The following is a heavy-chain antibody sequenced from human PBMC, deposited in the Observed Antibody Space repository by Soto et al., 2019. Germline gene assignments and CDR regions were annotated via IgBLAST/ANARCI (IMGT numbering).Heavy chain of an antibody. D-gene: IGHD6-13*01. Sequence: GASVKVSCKASGGTFSSYAISWVRQAPGQGLEWMGGIIPIFGTANYAQKFQGRVTITADKSTSTAYMELSSLRSEDTAVYYCARGPSIAAASLSWLEFRGMDVWGQGTTVTVSS. CDR3: ARGPSIAAASLSWLEFRGMDV. V-gene: IGHV1-69*06. CDR2: IIPIFGTA. CDR1: GGTFSSYA. J-gene: IGHJ6*02.